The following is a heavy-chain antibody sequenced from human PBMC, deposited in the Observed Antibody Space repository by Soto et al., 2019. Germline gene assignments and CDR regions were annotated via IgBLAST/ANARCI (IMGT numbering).Heavy chain of an antibody. CDR3: ATRTMVRGENSPFDYYYMDV. CDR2: FDPEDGET. V-gene: IGHV1-24*01. CDR1: GYTLTELS. Sequence: ASVKVSCKVSGYTLTELSMHWVRQAPGKGQEWMGGFDPEDGETIYAQKFQGRVTMTEDTSTDTAYMELSSLRSEDTAVYYCATRTMVRGENSPFDYYYMDVWDKGTTVTVSS. J-gene: IGHJ6*03. D-gene: IGHD3-10*01.